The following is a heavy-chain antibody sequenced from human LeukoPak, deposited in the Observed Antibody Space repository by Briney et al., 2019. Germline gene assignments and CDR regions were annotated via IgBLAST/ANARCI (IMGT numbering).Heavy chain of an antibody. CDR2: INPNSGGT. D-gene: IGHD4-17*01. CDR1: GYTLTGYY. V-gene: IGHV1-2*04. Sequence: ASVKVSCKASGYTLTGYYMHWVRQAPGQGLEWMGWINPNSGGTNYAQKFQGWVTMTRDTSISTAYMELSRLRSDDTAVYYCARDSDDYGDYTLDYWGQGTLVTVSS. J-gene: IGHJ4*02. CDR3: ARDSDDYGDYTLDY.